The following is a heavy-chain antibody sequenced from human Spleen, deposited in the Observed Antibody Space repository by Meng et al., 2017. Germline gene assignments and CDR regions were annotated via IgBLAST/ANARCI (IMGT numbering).Heavy chain of an antibody. CDR1: GFTFSMHA. CDR2: ISGSGGST. CDR3: AKEVVRGVIATVVGYFDY. J-gene: IGHJ4*02. D-gene: IGHD3-10*01. V-gene: IGHV3-23*01. Sequence: GESLKISCEASGFTFSMHAMSWVRQAPGKGLEWVSAISGSGGSTYYADSVKGRFTISRDNSKNRLYLQMNSLRAEDTAVYYCAKEVVRGVIATVVGYFDYWGQGTLVTVSS.